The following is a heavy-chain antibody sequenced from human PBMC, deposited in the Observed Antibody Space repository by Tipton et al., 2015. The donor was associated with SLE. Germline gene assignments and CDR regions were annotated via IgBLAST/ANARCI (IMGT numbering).Heavy chain of an antibody. Sequence: SLRLSCAASGFTFSSYWMHWVRQAPGKGLVWVSRIESDGGTTNYADSVKGRFTISRDNAKNTLYLQMNSLRAEDTAVYYCARTYYYGSGPGAFDIWGQGTMVTVSS. J-gene: IGHJ3*02. CDR1: GFTFSSYW. V-gene: IGHV3-74*01. CDR2: IESDGGTT. CDR3: ARTYYYGSGPGAFDI. D-gene: IGHD3-10*01.